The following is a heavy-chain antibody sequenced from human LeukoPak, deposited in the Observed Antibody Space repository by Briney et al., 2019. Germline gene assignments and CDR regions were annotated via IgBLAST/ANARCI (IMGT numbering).Heavy chain of an antibody. CDR2: IYTSGST. J-gene: IGHJ4*02. D-gene: IGHD2-15*01. CDR3: ARRVVVAANIYYFDY. Sequence: SETLSLTCTVSGGSISSNYWSWIRQPAGKGLEWIGRIYTSGSTNYNPSLKSRVTMSVDTSKNQFSLKLSSVTAADTAVYCCARRVVVAANIYYFDYWGQGTLVTVSS. CDR1: GGSISSNY. V-gene: IGHV4-4*07.